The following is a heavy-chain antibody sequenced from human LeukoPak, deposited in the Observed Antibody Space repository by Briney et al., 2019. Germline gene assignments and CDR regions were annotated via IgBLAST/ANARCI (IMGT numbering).Heavy chain of an antibody. CDR2: ISGSGGST. D-gene: IGHD3-16*01. Sequence: PGGSLRLSCAASGFTFSSYAMSWVRQAPGKGLEWVSAISGSGGSTYCADSVKGRFTISRDNSKNTLYLQMNSLRAEDTAVYYCAKVPGGQKPAYEIDYWGQGTLVTVSS. CDR1: GFTFSSYA. V-gene: IGHV3-23*01. J-gene: IGHJ4*02. CDR3: AKVPGGQKPAYEIDY.